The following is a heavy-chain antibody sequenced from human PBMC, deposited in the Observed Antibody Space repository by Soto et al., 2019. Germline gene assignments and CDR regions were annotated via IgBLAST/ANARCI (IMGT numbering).Heavy chain of an antibody. J-gene: IGHJ4*02. Sequence: QAQLVQSGAEGKKPGSSVKVYCKASGGTFSNYAINWVRQAPGQGLEWMGDSTPMFGRPNYAQKFQGRVTITADDSTSTAYMVLISLRSEDIALYYFAREVRVHTPVFCHWCQGTLVTVSS. CDR1: GGTFSNYA. CDR2: STPMFGRP. D-gene: IGHD2-2*01. CDR3: AREVRVHTPVFCH. V-gene: IGHV1-69*01.